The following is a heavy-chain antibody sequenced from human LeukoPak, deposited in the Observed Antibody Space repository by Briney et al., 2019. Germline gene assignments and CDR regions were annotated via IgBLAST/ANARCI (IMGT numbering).Heavy chain of an antibody. CDR3: ARNRPNDYSNYVMGYFDY. D-gene: IGHD4-11*01. Sequence: GASVQVSCKASGYTFTSYYMHWVRQAPGQGLEWMGIINPSGGSTSYAQKFQGRVTMTRDMSTSTVYMELSSLRSEDTAVYYCARNRPNDYSNYVMGYFDYWGQGTLVTVSS. J-gene: IGHJ4*02. CDR2: INPSGGST. V-gene: IGHV1-46*01. CDR1: GYTFTSYY.